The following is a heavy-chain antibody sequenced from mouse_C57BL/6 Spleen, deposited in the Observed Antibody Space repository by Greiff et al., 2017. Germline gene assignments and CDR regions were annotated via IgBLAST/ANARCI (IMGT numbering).Heavy chain of an antibody. CDR1: GYTFTSYW. CDR3: TRSYYDYDGWFAY. CDR2: IYPGNSDT. J-gene: IGHJ3*01. V-gene: IGHV1-5*01. D-gene: IGHD2-4*01. Sequence: VQLQQSGTVLARPGASVKMSCKTSGYTFTSYWMHWVQQRPGQGLEWIGAIYPGNSDTSYNQKFKGKAKLTAVTSASTAYMELSSLTTEDSAVYYCTRSYYDYDGWFAYWGQGTLVTVSA.